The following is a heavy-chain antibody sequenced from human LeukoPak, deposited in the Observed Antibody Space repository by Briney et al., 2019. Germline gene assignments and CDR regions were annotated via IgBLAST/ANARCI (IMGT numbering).Heavy chain of an antibody. CDR3: VRGNYDDRGYSNAFDI. D-gene: IGHD2-15*01. J-gene: IGHJ3*02. CDR1: GASISSSY. CDR2: IYYNGNT. V-gene: IGHV4-59*01. Sequence: PSGTLSLTCTVSGASISSSYWSWVRQPPGKRLEWIGFIYYNGNTNSNPSLKSRVTISVDTSKNQFSLKLSSVTAADTALYYCVRGNYDDRGYSNAFDIWGHGAMVVVSS.